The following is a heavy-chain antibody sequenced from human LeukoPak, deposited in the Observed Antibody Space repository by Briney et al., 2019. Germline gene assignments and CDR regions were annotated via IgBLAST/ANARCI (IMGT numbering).Heavy chain of an antibody. CDR1: GDSVSSNSAA. V-gene: IGHV6-1*01. J-gene: IGHJ3*02. CDR3: ARGAVTVRNAFDI. CDR2: TYYSSKWYN. D-gene: IGHD6-19*01. Sequence: SQTLSLTCAISGDSVSSNSAAWNWLRQSPSRGLEWLGRTYYSSKWYNDYAVSVKSRITINPDTSKNQFSLQLNSVTPEDTALYYCARGAVTVRNAFDIWGHGTMVTVSS.